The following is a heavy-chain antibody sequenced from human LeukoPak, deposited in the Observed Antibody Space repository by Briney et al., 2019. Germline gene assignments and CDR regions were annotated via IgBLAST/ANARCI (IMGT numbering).Heavy chain of an antibody. V-gene: IGHV4-38-2*02. CDR1: GYSISSGYY. Sequence: SETLSLTCTVSGYSISSGYYWGWTRQPPGKGLEWIGSIYHSGSTYYNPSLKSRVTISVDTSKNQFSLKLSSVTAADTAVYYCVRDPRNWNYFDYWGHGILVTVSS. CDR3: VRDPRNWNYFDY. D-gene: IGHD1-20*01. J-gene: IGHJ4*01. CDR2: IYHSGST.